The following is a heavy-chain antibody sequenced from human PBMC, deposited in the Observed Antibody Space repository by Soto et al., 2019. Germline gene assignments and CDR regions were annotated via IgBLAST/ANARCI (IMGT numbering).Heavy chain of an antibody. CDR3: GTCRADRYAMDV. V-gene: IGHV1-18*01. CDR1: GYSFTSYG. CDR2: ISPYNGRT. D-gene: IGHD2-2*01. Sequence: QVHLVQSGSDVEKPGASVKVSCKASGYSFTSYGIGWVRQVPGQGPEGMGWISPYNGRTNYAQSVKGRVVMTTDIPTNPDYLELRSLRSDDTAIYDCGTCRADRYAMDVWGQGTTLTVSS. J-gene: IGHJ6*02.